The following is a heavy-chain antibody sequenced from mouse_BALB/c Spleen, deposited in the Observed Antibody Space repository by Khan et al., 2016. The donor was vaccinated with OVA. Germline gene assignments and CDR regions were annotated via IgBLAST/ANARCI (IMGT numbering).Heavy chain of an antibody. CDR1: GYTFTNYG. J-gene: IGHJ2*01. CDR3: KSHITTLFGY. D-gene: IGHD1-2*01. Sequence: QIQLVQSGPELKKPGETVKISCKASGYTFTNYGMNWVKQAPGKGLKWMGWINTNTGAPTYAEEFKGRFAFSLETSASTAYLQINNLKNEYTATYLCKSHITTLFGYWDQGTTLTVAS. CDR2: INTNTGAP. V-gene: IGHV9-3*02.